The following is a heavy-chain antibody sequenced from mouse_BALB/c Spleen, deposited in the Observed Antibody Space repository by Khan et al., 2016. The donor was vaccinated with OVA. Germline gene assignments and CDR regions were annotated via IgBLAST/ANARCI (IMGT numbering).Heavy chain of an antibody. CDR3: VRSLYYYGSAYEGFAY. Sequence: VQLQQSGPELVKPGASVKMSCKASGYTFTSYVMHWVKQKPGQGLEWIGYISPNSDGSKYNEKFRGKATLTSDKSSSTASMELSSLTSEDSAVYYCVRSLYYYGSAYEGFAYWGQGTLVTVSA. CDR1: GYTFTSYV. CDR2: ISPNSDGS. V-gene: IGHV1S136*01. J-gene: IGHJ3*01. D-gene: IGHD1-1*01.